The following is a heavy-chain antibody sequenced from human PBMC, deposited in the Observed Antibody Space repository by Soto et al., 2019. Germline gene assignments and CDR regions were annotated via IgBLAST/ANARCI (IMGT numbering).Heavy chain of an antibody. D-gene: IGHD3-22*01. CDR2: ISKSGSII. CDR1: GFSFSDYY. J-gene: IGHJ5*02. V-gene: IGHV3-11*01. Sequence: QVQLVESGGGLVQPGGSLRLSCVASGFSFSDYYMSWIRQPPGKGLEWVSYISKSGSIIHYADSVKGRFTISRDNAKNSLYLQMNSLRAEDTALYYCARDLSPYSDYYDESSSETWFDPWGQGTLVTVSS. CDR3: ARDLSPYSDYYDESSSETWFDP.